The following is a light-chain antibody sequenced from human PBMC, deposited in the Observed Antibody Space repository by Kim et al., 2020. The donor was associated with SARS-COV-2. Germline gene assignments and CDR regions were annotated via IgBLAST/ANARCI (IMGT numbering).Light chain of an antibody. J-gene: IGLJ2*01. CDR2: YDK. V-gene: IGLV3-21*04. CDR1: NIETKS. Sequence: SYELTQPPSVSVAPGKTAMIICGGDNIETKSVQWYQQKPGPAPVLVIYYDKDRPSAIPERFSGSNSGNTATLTITRVEAGDEADYFCQVWDRSSDHVIFGGGTQLTVL. CDR3: QVWDRSSDHVI.